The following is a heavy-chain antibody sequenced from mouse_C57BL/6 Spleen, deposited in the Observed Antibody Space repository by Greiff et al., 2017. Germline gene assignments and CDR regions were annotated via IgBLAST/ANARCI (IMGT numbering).Heavy chain of an antibody. CDR2: INPNNGGT. Sequence: VQLQQSGPELVKPGASVKISCKASGYTFTDYYMNWVKQSHGKSLEWIGDINPNNGGTSYNQKFKGKATLTVDKSSSTAYMELRSLTSADSAVYYCAREIYYGYYFDYWGQGTTLTVSS. CDR1: GYTFTDYY. D-gene: IGHD2-1*01. CDR3: AREIYYGYYFDY. J-gene: IGHJ2*01. V-gene: IGHV1-26*01.